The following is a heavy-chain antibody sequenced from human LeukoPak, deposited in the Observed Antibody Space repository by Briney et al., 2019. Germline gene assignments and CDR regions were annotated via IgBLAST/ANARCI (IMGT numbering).Heavy chain of an antibody. D-gene: IGHD3-22*01. CDR3: AKGSVRDYYDSSGYYGEDYFDY. V-gene: IGHV3-23*01. Sequence: GGSLRLSCAASGFTFSSYAMSWVRQAPGKGLEWVSAISGSGGSTCYADSVKGRFTISRDNSKNTLYLQMNSLRAEDTAVYYCAKGSVRDYYDSSGYYGEDYFDYWGQGTLVTVSS. CDR1: GFTFSSYA. CDR2: ISGSGGST. J-gene: IGHJ4*02.